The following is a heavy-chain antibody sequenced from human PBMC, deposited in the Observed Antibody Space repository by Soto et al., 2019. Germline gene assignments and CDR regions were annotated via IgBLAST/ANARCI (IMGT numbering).Heavy chain of an antibody. CDR3: AKQQTTGAHYALDY. V-gene: IGHV3-23*01. D-gene: IGHD2-8*02. Sequence: PGGSLRLSCEASVFIFSSYAMNWVRQAPGKGLQWVSSITGSSDYTSYIASVKGRFTISRDNSKNTLYLQMNSLRAEDTAVYFCAKQQTTGAHYALDYWGQGTLVTVSS. J-gene: IGHJ4*02. CDR2: ITGSSDYT. CDR1: VFIFSSYA.